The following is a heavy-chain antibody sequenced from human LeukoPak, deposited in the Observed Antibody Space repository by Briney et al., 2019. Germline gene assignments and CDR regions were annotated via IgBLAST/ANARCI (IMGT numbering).Heavy chain of an antibody. CDR1: GGTFSSYA. CDR3: ARGEYSSSYAGNY. Sequence: EASVKVSCTASGGTFSSYAISWVRQAPGQGLEWMGRIIPSFGTANYAQKFQGRVTITTDESTSTAYMELRSLRSEDTAVYYCARGEYSSSYAGNYWGQGTLVTVSS. CDR2: IIPSFGTA. J-gene: IGHJ4*02. D-gene: IGHD6-6*01. V-gene: IGHV1-69*05.